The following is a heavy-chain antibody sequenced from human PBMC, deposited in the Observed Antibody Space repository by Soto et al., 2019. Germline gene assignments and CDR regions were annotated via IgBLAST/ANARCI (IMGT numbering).Heavy chain of an antibody. V-gene: IGHV4-34*01. CDR2: INHSGST. Sequence: SETLSLTCAVYGGSFSGYYWSWIRQPPGKGLEWIGEINHSGSTNYNPSLKSRVTISVDTSKNQFSLKLSSVTAADTAVYYCARETCQLRFGYYYYMDVWGKGTTVTVSS. CDR3: ARETCQLRFGYYYYMDV. J-gene: IGHJ6*03. D-gene: IGHD3-3*01. CDR1: GGSFSGYY.